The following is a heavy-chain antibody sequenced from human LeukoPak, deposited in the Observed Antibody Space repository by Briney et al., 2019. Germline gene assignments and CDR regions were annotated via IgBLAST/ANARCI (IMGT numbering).Heavy chain of an antibody. CDR1: GYTFTDYY. Sequence: ASVKVSCKASGYTFTDYYMHWVRQAPGQGLEWMGRFNPNSGGTNYAQKFQARVTMTRDTSISTAYMELSRLRSDDAALYYCARAAYYYDGSGYYLGDWGQGTLVTVSS. CDR3: ARAAYYYDGSGYYLGD. V-gene: IGHV1-2*06. D-gene: IGHD3-22*01. J-gene: IGHJ4*02. CDR2: FNPNSGGT.